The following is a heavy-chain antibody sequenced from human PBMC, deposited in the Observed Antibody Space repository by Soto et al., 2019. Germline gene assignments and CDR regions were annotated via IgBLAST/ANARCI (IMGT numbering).Heavy chain of an antibody. Sequence: QLQLQESGPGLVKPSETLSLTCTVSGGSISSSSYYWGWIRQPPGKGLEWIGSIYYSGSTYYNPSLKSRVTISVDTSKNQFSLKLSSVTAADTAVYYCARQVPYPLGFGAGGMDVWGQGTTVTVSS. J-gene: IGHJ6*02. CDR2: IYYSGST. CDR3: ARQVPYPLGFGAGGMDV. V-gene: IGHV4-39*01. D-gene: IGHD3-10*01. CDR1: GGSISSSSYY.